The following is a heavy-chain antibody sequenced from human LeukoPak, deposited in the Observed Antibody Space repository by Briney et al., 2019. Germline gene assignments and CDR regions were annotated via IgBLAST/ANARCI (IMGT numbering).Heavy chain of an antibody. Sequence: ASVKVSCKASGYTFTSYYMHWVRQAPGQGLEWMGIINPSGGSTSYAQKFQGRVTMTRDTSTSTVYMELSSLRSEDTAVYYCARGAGSSWSLNLYYFDSWGQGTLVTVSS. J-gene: IGHJ4*02. CDR3: ARGAGSSWSLNLYYFDS. CDR2: INPSGGST. V-gene: IGHV1-46*01. CDR1: GYTFTSYY. D-gene: IGHD6-13*01.